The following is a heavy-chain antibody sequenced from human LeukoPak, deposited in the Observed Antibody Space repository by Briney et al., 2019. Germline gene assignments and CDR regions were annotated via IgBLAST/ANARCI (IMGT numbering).Heavy chain of an antibody. J-gene: IGHJ4*02. CDR1: GLTFSNFA. CDR2: ISGGGDST. CDR3: AKDPGDFDY. V-gene: IGHV3-23*01. D-gene: IGHD4-17*01. Sequence: GGSLRLSCAASGLTFSNFAMSWVRQAPGKGLEWVSAISGGGDSTYYADSVKGRFTVSRDNSKNTLYLQMNSLRAEDAAVYYCAKDPGDFDYWGQGTLVTVSS.